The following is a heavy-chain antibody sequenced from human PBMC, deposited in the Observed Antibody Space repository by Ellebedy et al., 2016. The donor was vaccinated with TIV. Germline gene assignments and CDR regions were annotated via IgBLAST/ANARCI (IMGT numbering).Heavy chain of an antibody. V-gene: IGHV4-61*01. D-gene: IGHD3-10*01. CDR3: AGGSYTPYGMDV. Sequence: SETLSLTCTVSGGSVSSGSHYWNWIRQRPGKGLEWIGYSYYIRTTSYNPSLKSPVTISEDMSKNHFSLRLTSVTAAATAVYYCAGGSYTPYGMDVWGRGTTVIVSS. CDR2: SYYIRTT. CDR1: GGSVSSGSHY. J-gene: IGHJ6*02.